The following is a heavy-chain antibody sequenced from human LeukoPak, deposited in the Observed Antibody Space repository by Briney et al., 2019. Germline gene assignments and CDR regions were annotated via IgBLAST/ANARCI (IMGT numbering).Heavy chain of an antibody. J-gene: IGHJ3*02. V-gene: IGHV4-39*01. D-gene: IGHD2-2*01. CDR1: GGSISSSSYY. Sequence: SSETLSLTCTVSGGSISSSSYYWGWIRQPPGEGLEWIGSIYYSGSTYYNPSLKSRVTISVDTSKNQFSLKLSSVTAADTAVYYCARKAVVVWGLGYCSSTSCSGAAFDIWGQGTMVTVSS. CDR3: ARKAVVVWGLGYCSSTSCSGAAFDI. CDR2: IYYSGST.